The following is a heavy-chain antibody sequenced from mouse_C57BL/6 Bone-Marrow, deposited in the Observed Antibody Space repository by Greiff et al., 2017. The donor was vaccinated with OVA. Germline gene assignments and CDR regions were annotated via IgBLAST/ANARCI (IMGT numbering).Heavy chain of an antibody. D-gene: IGHD2-5*01. CDR3: TRECSNYAWFAY. Sequence: DVMLVESGEGLVKPGGSLKLSCAASGFTFSSYAMSWVRQTPEKRLEWVAYISSGGDYIYYADTVKGRFTISRDNARNTLYLQMSSLKSEDTAMYYCTRECSNYAWFAYWGQGTLVTVSA. CDR1: GFTFSSYA. CDR2: ISSGGDYI. J-gene: IGHJ3*01. V-gene: IGHV5-9-1*02.